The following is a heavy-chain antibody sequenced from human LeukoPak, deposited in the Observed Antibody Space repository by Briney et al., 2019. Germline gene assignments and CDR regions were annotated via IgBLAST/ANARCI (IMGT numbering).Heavy chain of an antibody. Sequence: VSVKVSCKASGYTFTSYDINWVRQATGQGLEWMGWMNPNSGSTGYAQKFQGRVTMTRDMSTSTDYMELSSLRSEDTAIYYCARDNSVGDNAWWFDPWGQGTLVTVSS. CDR3: ARDNSVGDNAWWFDP. J-gene: IGHJ5*02. V-gene: IGHV1-8*02. CDR2: MNPNSGST. CDR1: GYTFTSYD. D-gene: IGHD1-26*01.